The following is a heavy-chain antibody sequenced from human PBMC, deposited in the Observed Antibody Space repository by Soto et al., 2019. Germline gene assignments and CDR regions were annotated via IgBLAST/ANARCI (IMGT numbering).Heavy chain of an antibody. Sequence: GGSLRLSCAASGFTFNTYAMSWVRQAPGKGLEWVSAISGSGGSTYYADSVEGRFTISRDNSKNTLYLQMNSLRAEDTAVYYCAKGGGDFWSDYYDYYYYMDVWGKGTTVTVSS. D-gene: IGHD3-3*01. CDR2: ISGSGGST. CDR1: GFTFNTYA. J-gene: IGHJ6*03. CDR3: AKGGGDFWSDYYDYYYYMDV. V-gene: IGHV3-23*01.